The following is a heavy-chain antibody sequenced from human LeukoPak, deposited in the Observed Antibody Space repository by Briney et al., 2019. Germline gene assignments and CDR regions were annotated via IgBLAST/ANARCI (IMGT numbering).Heavy chain of an antibody. Sequence: SETLSLTCAVSGYSISSGYYWGWIRQPPGKGLEWIGSIYHSGSTYYNPSLKSRVTISVDTSKNQFSLKLSSVTAADTAVYYCARGSSAGSQLWDSWFDPWGQGTLVTVSS. J-gene: IGHJ5*02. D-gene: IGHD3-10*01. CDR2: IYHSGST. CDR3: ARGSSAGSQLWDSWFDP. CDR1: GYSISSGYY. V-gene: IGHV4-38-2*01.